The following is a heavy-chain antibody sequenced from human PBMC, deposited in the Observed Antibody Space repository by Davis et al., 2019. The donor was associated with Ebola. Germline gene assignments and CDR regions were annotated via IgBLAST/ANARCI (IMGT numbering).Heavy chain of an antibody. D-gene: IGHD5-12*01. CDR2: TYDNSKWYN. Sequence: HSQTLSLTCAISGDSASLNSGGWNWIRQSPSRGLEWLGRTYDNSKWYNDDAVSVKSRITINPDTSKNQFSLHLNSVTPEATALYFCARGWLRYGSFAYWGPRTLVTVSS. J-gene: IGHJ4*02. CDR1: GDSASLNSGG. V-gene: IGHV6-1*01. CDR3: ARGWLRYGSFAY.